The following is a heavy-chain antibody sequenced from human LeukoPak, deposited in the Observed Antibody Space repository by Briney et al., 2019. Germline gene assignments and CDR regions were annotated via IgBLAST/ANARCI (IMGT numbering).Heavy chain of an antibody. D-gene: IGHD3-10*01. J-gene: IGHJ3*02. CDR2: IYSGGSTT. CDR3: ARDQAGAFDI. Sequence: GGSLRLSCAASGFAFSSYRMHWVRQPPGKGLVWVSCIYSGGSTTTYADSVKGRLTISRDNAKNTLYLQMNSLRAEDTAVYYCARDQAGAFDIWGQGTMVTVSS. CDR1: GFAFSSYR. V-gene: IGHV3-74*01.